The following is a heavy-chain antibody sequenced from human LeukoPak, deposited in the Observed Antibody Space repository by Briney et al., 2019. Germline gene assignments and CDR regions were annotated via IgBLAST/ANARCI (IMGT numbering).Heavy chain of an antibody. CDR3: AKQRGIAARPYYFDY. V-gene: IGHV3-30*02. Sequence: GGSLRLSCAASGFTFSSYGMHWVRQAPGKGLEWVAFIRYDGSNKYYADSVKGRFTISRDNSKNTLYLQMNSLRAEDTAVYYCAKQRGIAARPYYFDYWGQGTLVTVSS. D-gene: IGHD6-6*01. CDR2: IRYDGSNK. CDR1: GFTFSSYG. J-gene: IGHJ4*02.